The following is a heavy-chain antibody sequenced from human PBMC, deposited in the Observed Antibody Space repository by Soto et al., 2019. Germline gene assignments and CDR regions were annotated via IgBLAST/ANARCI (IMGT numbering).Heavy chain of an antibody. V-gene: IGHV3-7*04. CDR1: GFTSGLYW. CDR2: IKQDGSER. Sequence: EVQLVESGGGLVQPGGSLRLSCAGSGFTSGLYWMSWVRQAPGKGLEWVANIKQDGSERYYVDSVKGRFTISRDNAKNSLYLQMNSLRGEDTAVYYCARGMTIFRDYWGQGTLVTVSS. J-gene: IGHJ4*02. D-gene: IGHD3-3*01. CDR3: ARGMTIFRDY.